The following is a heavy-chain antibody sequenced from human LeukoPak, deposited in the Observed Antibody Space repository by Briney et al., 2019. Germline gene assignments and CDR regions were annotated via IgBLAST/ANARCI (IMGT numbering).Heavy chain of an antibody. D-gene: IGHD6-13*01. Sequence: KPSETLSLTCAVYGGSFSGYYWSWIRQPPGKGLEWIGEINHSGSTNYNPSLKSRVTISVDTSTNQFSLKLSSVTAADTAVYYWAGLLYGSTKTPENNWFDPWGQGTLVTVSS. CDR2: INHSGST. CDR3: AGLLYGSTKTPENNWFDP. CDR1: GGSFSGYY. V-gene: IGHV4-34*01. J-gene: IGHJ5*02.